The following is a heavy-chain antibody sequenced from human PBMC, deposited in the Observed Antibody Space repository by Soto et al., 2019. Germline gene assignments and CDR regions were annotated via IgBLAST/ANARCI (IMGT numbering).Heavy chain of an antibody. CDR2: IYYSGST. CDR1: GGSISSSSYY. D-gene: IGHD6-6*01. J-gene: IGHJ6*02. V-gene: IGHV4-39*01. CDR3: ARQSAYSSSSSDYYYGMDV. Sequence: SETLSHTCTVSGGSISSSSYYWGWIRQPPGKGLEWIGSIYYSGSTYYNPSLKSRVTISVDTSKNQFSLKLSSVTAADTAVYYCARQSAYSSSSSDYYYGMDVWGQGTTVTVSS.